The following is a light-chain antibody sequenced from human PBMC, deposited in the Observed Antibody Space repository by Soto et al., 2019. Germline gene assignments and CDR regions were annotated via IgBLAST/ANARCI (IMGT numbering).Light chain of an antibody. CDR1: QTISSW. J-gene: IGKJ1*01. CDR2: KAS. Sequence: DIQMTQSPSTLSGSVGDRVTITCRASQTISSWLAWYQQKPGKAPKLLIYKASTLKSGVPSRFSGSGFGTEFTLTISSLQPDDFATYYCQQYNIYSPWTFGQGTKVDIK. CDR3: QQYNIYSPWT. V-gene: IGKV1-5*03.